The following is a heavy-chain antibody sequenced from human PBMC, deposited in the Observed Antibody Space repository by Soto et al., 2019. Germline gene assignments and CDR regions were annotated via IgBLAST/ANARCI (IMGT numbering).Heavy chain of an antibody. Sequence: PGGALRLSCAASGFMVSSDAMSWVRQAPGKGLEWVAIITDGGGTEYRADSVEGRFTISRDNSKNSLYLQMNSLRAEDTAVYYCARDRLRSFGYYFDYWGQGTLLTVSS. V-gene: IGHV3-23*01. CDR3: ARDRLRSFGYYFDY. CDR2: ITDGGGTE. D-gene: IGHD3-10*01. CDR1: GFMVSSDA. J-gene: IGHJ4*02.